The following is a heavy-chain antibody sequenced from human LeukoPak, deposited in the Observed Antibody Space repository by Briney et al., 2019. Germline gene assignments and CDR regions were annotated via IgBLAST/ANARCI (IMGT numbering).Heavy chain of an antibody. CDR1: GYTFTSYF. J-gene: IGHJ6*03. V-gene: IGHV1-46*01. CDR2: INPRGGST. CDR3: ARGGVVHCSSTSCYDGSYYYYYYMDV. Sequence: GASVKVSCKASGYTFTSYFMHWVRQAPGQGLEWMGLINPRGGSTRYAQKFQGRVTMTRDTSTSTVYMELSSLRSEDTAVYYCARGGVVHCSSTSCYDGSYYYYYYMDVWGKGTTVTISS. D-gene: IGHD2-2*01.